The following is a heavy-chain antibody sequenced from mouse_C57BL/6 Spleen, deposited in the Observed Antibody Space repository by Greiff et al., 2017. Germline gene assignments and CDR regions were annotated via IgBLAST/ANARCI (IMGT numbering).Heavy chain of an antibody. Sequence: VQLKQSGAELVRPGASVKLSCTASGFNIKDYYMHWVKQRPEQGLEWIGRIDPEDGDTEYAPKFQGKATMTADTSSNTAYLQLSSLTSEDTAVYYCTSYYGSSTWYFDVWGTGTTVTVSS. V-gene: IGHV14-1*01. CDR1: GFNIKDYY. D-gene: IGHD1-1*01. J-gene: IGHJ1*03. CDR3: TSYYGSSTWYFDV. CDR2: IDPEDGDT.